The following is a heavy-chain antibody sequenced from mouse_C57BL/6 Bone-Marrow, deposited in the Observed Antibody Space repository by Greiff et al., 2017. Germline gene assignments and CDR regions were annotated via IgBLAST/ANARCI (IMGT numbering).Heavy chain of an antibody. CDR3: AREIYYGNLYAMDY. CDR1: GYTFTSYW. V-gene: IGHV1-69*01. D-gene: IGHD2-1*01. Sequence: QQSCKASGYTFTSYWMHWVKQRPGQGLEWIGEIDPSDSYTNYNQKFKGKSTLTVDKSSSTAYMQLSSLTSEDSAVYYCAREIYYGNLYAMDYGGQGTSVTVSS. J-gene: IGHJ4*01. CDR2: IDPSDSYT.